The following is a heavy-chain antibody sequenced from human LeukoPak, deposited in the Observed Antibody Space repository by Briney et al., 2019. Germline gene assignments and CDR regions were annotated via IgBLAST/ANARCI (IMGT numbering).Heavy chain of an antibody. V-gene: IGHV4-39*01. CDR2: IFYSGGD. D-gene: IGHD2-21*01. Sequence: SETLSLTCTVSGGSISSRTYYWAWIRQPPGKGLEWSGSIFYSGGDYYNPSLRSRVTMSVDTSKNQFSLSLRSMTATDTAVYFCARYFCPYCAGVGHYFDYWGQGALVTVSS. CDR3: ARYFCPYCAGVGHYFDY. CDR1: GGSISSRTYY. J-gene: IGHJ4*02.